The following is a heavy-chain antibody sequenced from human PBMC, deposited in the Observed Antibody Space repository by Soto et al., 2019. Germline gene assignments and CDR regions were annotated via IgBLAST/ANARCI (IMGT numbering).Heavy chain of an antibody. V-gene: IGHV3-74*01. J-gene: IGHJ6*04. CDR2: ISNDGRGI. Sequence: GGSLRLSCAASGSTFSSYWMHWVRQAPGKGLVWVSRISNDGRGITYADSVKGRFTISRDNSKNTLYLQMNSLRAEDTAVYYCARNTHYYDSSGYPGRTSQYYYYYGMDGWGKGTTVPVAS. CDR1: GSTFSSYW. CDR3: ARNTHYYDSSGYPGRTSQYYYYYGMDG. D-gene: IGHD3-22*01.